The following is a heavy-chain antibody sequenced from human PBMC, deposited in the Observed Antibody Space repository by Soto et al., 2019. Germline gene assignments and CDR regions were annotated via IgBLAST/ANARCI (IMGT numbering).Heavy chain of an antibody. J-gene: IGHJ6*02. CDR2: IYYSGST. D-gene: IGHD7-27*01. Sequence: QLQLQKSGPGLVQPSETLSLTCTVSVGSISSSSYYCGWIRQPPGKGLEWIGSIYYSGSTYYNPSLKSPVTISVDTAKNQFPLKLSSVTAADPAVYYRARHLGSYYYGMDVCGQGTTVTAS. V-gene: IGHV4-39*01. CDR3: ARHLGSYYYGMDV. CDR1: VGSISSSSYY.